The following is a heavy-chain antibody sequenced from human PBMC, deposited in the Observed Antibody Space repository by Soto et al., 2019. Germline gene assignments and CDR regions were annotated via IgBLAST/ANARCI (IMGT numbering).Heavy chain of an antibody. CDR2: STTTSTYI. CDR1: GFTLSSHS. D-gene: IGHD3-10*01. Sequence: EVQLVESGGGLVKPGGSLRLSCEASGFTLSSHSLNWVRLAPGKGLEWVSSSTTTSTYIYYADSVKGRFTVSRDNSKNSLSLQMNSLRADDTAVYYCSGDSRGYMAQGQYYMDLWGKGTTVTVSS. J-gene: IGHJ6*03. V-gene: IGHV3-21*02. CDR3: SGDSRGYMAQGQYYMDL.